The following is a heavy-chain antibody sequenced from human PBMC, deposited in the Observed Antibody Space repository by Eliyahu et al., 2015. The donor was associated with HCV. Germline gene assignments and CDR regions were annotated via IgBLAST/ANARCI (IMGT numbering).Heavy chain of an antibody. V-gene: IGHV4-34*01. CDR3: ARGNYHGWGRRLDF. Sequence: QVQLQQWGAGLLKPSETLSLTCAVNGGSFSGYYWXWIRQAPGKGLGWIGEINHSGSTKDNPSLKSRVTISVDTSKNQFSLNLNSVTAADTAVYYCARGNYHGWGRRLDFWAQGTLVTVSS. D-gene: IGHD3-10*01. CDR2: INHSGST. J-gene: IGHJ4*02. CDR1: GGSFSGYY.